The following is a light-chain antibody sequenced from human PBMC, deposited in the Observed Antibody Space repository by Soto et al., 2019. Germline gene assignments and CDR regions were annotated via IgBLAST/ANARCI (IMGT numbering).Light chain of an antibody. CDR3: ATWDDSLNGPHYV. CDR1: SSNIETNT. V-gene: IGLV1-44*01. CDR2: SNN. J-gene: IGLJ1*01. Sequence: HSVLTQPPSASGTPGQRVTISCSGSSSNIETNTVSWFQQLPRTAPKLLIYSNNQRPSGVPDRFSGSKSGTSASLAISGLQSEDEADYYCATWDDSLNGPHYVFGTGTKLTVL.